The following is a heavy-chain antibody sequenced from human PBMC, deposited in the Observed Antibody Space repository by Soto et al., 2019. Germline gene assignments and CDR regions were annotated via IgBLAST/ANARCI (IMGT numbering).Heavy chain of an antibody. V-gene: IGHV1-18*01. D-gene: IGHD3-3*01. CDR2: IRSYNENT. J-gene: IGHJ4*02. CDR3: ARCSRYDFWSESTSPSYYFDY. CDR1: GYTFTDYG. Sequence: QVQLVQSGAEVKKPGASVKVSCKASGYTFTDYGITWVRQAPGQGLEWMGWIRSYNENTNYANKLQGRVTMTTDTSTTTTYMELRSLRSDDTAVYYCARCSRYDFWSESTSPSYYFDYWGQGTLVTVSS.